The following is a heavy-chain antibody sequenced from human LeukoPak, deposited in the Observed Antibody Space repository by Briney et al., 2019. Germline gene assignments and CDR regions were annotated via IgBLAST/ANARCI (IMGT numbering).Heavy chain of an antibody. CDR2: INHSGST. CDR1: GGSFSGYY. V-gene: IGHV4-34*01. J-gene: IGHJ1*01. Sequence: SETLSLTCAVSGGSFSGYYWSWIRQPPGKGLEWIGEINHSGSTNYNPSLKSRVTISVDTSKNQFSLKLSSVTAADTAVYYCAKTGYSSSWFAAEYFQHWGQGTLVTVSS. D-gene: IGHD6-13*01. CDR3: AKTGYSSSWFAAEYFQH.